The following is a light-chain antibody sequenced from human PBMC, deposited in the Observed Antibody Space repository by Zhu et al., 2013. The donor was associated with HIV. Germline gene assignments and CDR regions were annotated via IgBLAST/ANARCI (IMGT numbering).Light chain of an antibody. CDR3: QHVNSNAA. CDR2: GAS. J-gene: IGKJ3*01. V-gene: IGKV3-15*01. CDR1: QSISIN. Sequence: EIVMTQSPGTLSVSPGGRATLSCRASQSISINLAWYQQKPGQAPRLLIYGASTRATGIPARFSGSGSGTEFTLTITSLQPDDFATYYCQHVNSNAAFGPGTKVDV.